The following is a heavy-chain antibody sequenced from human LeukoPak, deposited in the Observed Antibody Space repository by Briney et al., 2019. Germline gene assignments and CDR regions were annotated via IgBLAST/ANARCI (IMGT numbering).Heavy chain of an antibody. CDR2: IYPGDSDT. CDR3: ARSVPSYVSGGKNYFAY. CDR1: GYSFTSYW. Sequence: GESLKISCKGSGYSFTSYWIGWVRQMPGKGLEWMGIIYPGDSDTRYSPSFQGQVTISADKSISTAYLQWSSLKASDTAMYYCARSVPSYVSGGKNYFAYWGQGPLATVPP. V-gene: IGHV5-51*01. J-gene: IGHJ4*02. D-gene: IGHD2-15*01.